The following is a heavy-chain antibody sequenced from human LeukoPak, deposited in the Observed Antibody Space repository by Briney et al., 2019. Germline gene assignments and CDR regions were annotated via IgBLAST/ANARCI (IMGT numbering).Heavy chain of an antibody. D-gene: IGHD3-3*01. Sequence: ASVKVSCKASGYTFTSYDINWVRQATGQGLEWMGWMNPNSGNTGYAQKFQGRVTMTRNTSISTAYMELSSLRSEDTAVYYCARDPYDFWSGTYPFDPWGQGTLVTVSS. CDR3: ARDPYDFWSGTYPFDP. CDR2: MNPNSGNT. CDR1: GYTFTSYD. V-gene: IGHV1-8*01. J-gene: IGHJ5*02.